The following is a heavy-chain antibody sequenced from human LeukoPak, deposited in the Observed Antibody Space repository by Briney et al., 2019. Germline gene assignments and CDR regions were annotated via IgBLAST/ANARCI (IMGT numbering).Heavy chain of an antibody. J-gene: IGHJ4*02. CDR3: ARDRNTDFWSGYYTNYFDY. D-gene: IGHD3-3*01. CDR2: IKQDGSEK. CDR1: GFTFSTYW. V-gene: IGHV3-7*01. Sequence: GGSLRLSCAASGFTFSTYWMSWVRQAPGKGLEWVANIKQDGSEKYYVDSVKGRFTITRDNANNSLYLQMNSLRAEDTAVYYCARDRNTDFWSGYYTNYFDYWGQGTLVTVSS.